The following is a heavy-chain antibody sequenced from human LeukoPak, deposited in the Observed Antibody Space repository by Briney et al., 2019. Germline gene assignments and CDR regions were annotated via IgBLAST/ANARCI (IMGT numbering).Heavy chain of an antibody. Sequence: ASVKVSCKASGYTFTSYYMHRVRQAPGQGLEWMGIINPSGGSTSYAQKFQGRVTMTRDTSTSTVYMELSSLRSEDTAVYYCARGQVYGSGSYYNTPFRYWGQGTLVTVSS. CDR1: GYTFTSYY. J-gene: IGHJ4*02. CDR3: ARGQVYGSGSYYNTPFRY. D-gene: IGHD3-10*01. V-gene: IGHV1-46*01. CDR2: INPSGGST.